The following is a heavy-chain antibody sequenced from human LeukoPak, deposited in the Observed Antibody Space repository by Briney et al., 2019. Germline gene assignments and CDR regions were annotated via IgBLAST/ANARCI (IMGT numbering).Heavy chain of an antibody. Sequence: ASVKVSCKASGYTFTSYDINWVRQATGQGLEWMGWMNPNSGNTGYAQKFQGRVTITRNTSISTAYMELSSLRSEDTAVYYCARVGVVSGSYDFDYWGQGTLVTVSS. CDR3: ARVGVVSGSYDFDY. CDR2: MNPNSGNT. D-gene: IGHD1-26*01. CDR1: GYTFTSYD. J-gene: IGHJ4*02. V-gene: IGHV1-8*03.